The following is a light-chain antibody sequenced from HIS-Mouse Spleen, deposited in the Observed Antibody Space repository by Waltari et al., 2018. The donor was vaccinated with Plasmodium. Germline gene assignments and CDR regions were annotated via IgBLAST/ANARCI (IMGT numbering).Light chain of an antibody. CDR1: HSLLHSNGYNY. J-gene: IGKJ4*01. Sequence: DIVMNRTPLPLPVTPGEPASISSRSRHSLLHSNGYNYLDWYLQKPGQSPQLLIYCASNRATGIPDRFRGSGSGTELTLKISGVESEDVGVYYCKQALQTPLTFGAGTKVEIK. CDR3: KQALQTPLT. V-gene: IGKV2-28*01. CDR2: CAS.